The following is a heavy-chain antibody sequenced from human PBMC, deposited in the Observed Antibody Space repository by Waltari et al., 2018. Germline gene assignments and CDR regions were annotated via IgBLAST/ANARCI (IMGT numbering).Heavy chain of an antibody. CDR3: ARGGGDYPRNWFDP. J-gene: IGHJ5*02. Sequence: QVHLQESGSGLGKPSETLSLPCTVSVGSITSDYWSWIRQSPGKGLEWIGYIYDSGNTNYNPSLKSRVTISVDTSKNQFSLKLASVTAADTAVYYCARGGGDYPRNWFDPWGQGTLVTVSS. CDR2: IYDSGNT. D-gene: IGHD4-17*01. V-gene: IGHV4-59*01. CDR1: VGSITSDY.